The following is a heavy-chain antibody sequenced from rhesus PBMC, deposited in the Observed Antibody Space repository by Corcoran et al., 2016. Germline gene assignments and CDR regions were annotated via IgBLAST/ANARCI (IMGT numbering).Heavy chain of an antibody. J-gene: IGHJ4*01. CDR3: ARFSDWGDYYPLFDY. D-gene: IGHD3-34*01. Sequence: QVQLQESGPGLVKPSETLSLTCAVSGGSVSSSNWWSWIRQPPGKGLEWIGYTSGRSGSTYYNPSLSSRVTISTYTSKNQFSLKLSSVTAAETSVYYCARFSDWGDYYPLFDYWGQGVLVTVSS. V-gene: IGHV4-65*01. CDR1: GGSVSSSNW. CDR2: TSGRSGST.